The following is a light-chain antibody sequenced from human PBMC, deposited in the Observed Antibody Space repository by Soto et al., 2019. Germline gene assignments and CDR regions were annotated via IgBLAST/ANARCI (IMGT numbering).Light chain of an antibody. V-gene: IGKV3-15*01. CDR1: QSVSSN. J-gene: IGKJ4*02. CDR2: GAS. CDR3: QQYGSSRT. Sequence: EIVMTQSPANLSVSPGERATLSCRASQSVSSNLAWYQQKPGQAPRLLIYGASTRATGIPARFSGSGSGTDFTLTISRLEPEDFAVYYCQQYGSSRTFGGGTNVDI.